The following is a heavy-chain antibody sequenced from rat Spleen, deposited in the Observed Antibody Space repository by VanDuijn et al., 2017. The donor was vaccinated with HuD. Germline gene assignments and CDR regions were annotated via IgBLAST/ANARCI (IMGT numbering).Heavy chain of an antibody. CDR3: ATGGYGGPRGDY. D-gene: IGHD1-11*01. V-gene: IGHV5-19*01. J-gene: IGHJ2*01. CDR2: ISPSGGSS. CDR1: GFTFSNYG. Sequence: EVQLVESGGGLVQPGRPLKLSCAASGFTFSNYGMHWIRQAPTKGLEWVASISPSGGSSLYRDAVKGRFTISRDHAISTLYLQTDSLRSEDTATYYCATGGYGGPRGDYWGQGVMVTVSS.